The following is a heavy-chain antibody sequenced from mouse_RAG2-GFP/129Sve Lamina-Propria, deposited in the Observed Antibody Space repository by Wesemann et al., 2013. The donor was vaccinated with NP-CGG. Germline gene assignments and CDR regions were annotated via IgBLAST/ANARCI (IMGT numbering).Heavy chain of an antibody. Sequence: QVQLQQPGAELVRPGSSVKLSCKASGYTFTSYWMHWVKQRPIQGLEWIGNIDPSDSETHYNQKFKDKATLTVDKSSSTAYMQLSSLTSEDSAVYYCARGWTAQASDYWGQGTTLTVSS. J-gene: IGHJ2*01. CDR2: IDPSDSET. V-gene: IGHV1-52*01. CDR3: ARGWTAQASDY. CDR1: GYTFTSYW. D-gene: IGHD3-2*02.